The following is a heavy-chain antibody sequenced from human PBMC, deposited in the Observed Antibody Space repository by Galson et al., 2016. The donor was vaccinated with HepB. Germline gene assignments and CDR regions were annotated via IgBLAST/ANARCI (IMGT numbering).Heavy chain of an antibody. CDR2: VSYDGNYK. J-gene: IGHJ5*01. CDR1: GFAFSSYG. V-gene: IGHV3-30*03. CDR3: ARVGLGYSSSLPDS. Sequence: SLRLSCAASGFAFSSYGIHWVRQAPGKGLEWVAVVSYDGNYKYYADSVKGRFTIPRDNSKNIMYLQMNSLRADDTALYFCARVGLGYSSSLPDSWGQGIMVIVSS. D-gene: IGHD6-6*01.